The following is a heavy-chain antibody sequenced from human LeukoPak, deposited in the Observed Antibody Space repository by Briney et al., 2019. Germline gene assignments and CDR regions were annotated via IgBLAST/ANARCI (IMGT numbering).Heavy chain of an antibody. CDR3: ARDRALKGAELSLYRDMDV. Sequence: SVKVSCKASVGTFSSYAISWVRQAPGQGLEWMGGIIPIFGTANYAQKFQGRVTITADESTSTAYMELSSLRSEDTAVYYCARDRALKGAELSLYRDMDVWGQGTTVTVSS. V-gene: IGHV1-69*01. D-gene: IGHD3-16*02. J-gene: IGHJ6*02. CDR2: IIPIFGTA. CDR1: VGTFSSYA.